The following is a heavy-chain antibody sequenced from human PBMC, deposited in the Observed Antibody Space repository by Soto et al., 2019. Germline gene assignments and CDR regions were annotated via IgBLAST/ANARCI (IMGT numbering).Heavy chain of an antibody. CDR2: ISGSGGST. CDR3: AKDFSDFWSGSAGWFFDY. D-gene: IGHD3-3*01. V-gene: IGHV3-23*01. CDR1: GFTLSSYW. Sequence: GGSLRLSCAASGFTLSSYWMHWVRQAPGKGLEWVSAISGSGGSTYYADSVKGRFTISRDNSKNTLYLQMDSLRAEDTAVYYCAKDFSDFWSGSAGWFFDYWGQGTLVTVSS. J-gene: IGHJ4*02.